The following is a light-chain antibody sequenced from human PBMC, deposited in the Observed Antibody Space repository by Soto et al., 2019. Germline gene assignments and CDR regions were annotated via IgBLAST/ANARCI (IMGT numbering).Light chain of an antibody. CDR1: SSDVGGYNY. CDR3: CSYAGSYTL. Sequence: CTGTSSDVGGYNYVSWYQQHPGKAPKLMIXDVSKRPSGVPDRFSGSKSGNTASLTISGLQAEDEADYYCCSYAGSYTLFGGGTKLTVL. J-gene: IGLJ2*01. V-gene: IGLV2-11*01. CDR2: DVS.